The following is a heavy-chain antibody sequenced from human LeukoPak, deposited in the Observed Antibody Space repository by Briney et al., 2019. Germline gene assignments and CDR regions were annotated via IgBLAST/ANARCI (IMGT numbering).Heavy chain of an antibody. J-gene: IGHJ4*02. D-gene: IGHD5-12*01. CDR1: GYTFTGYY. CDR2: INPNSGGT. V-gene: IGHV1-2*02. CDR3: AREGGYSGYDLGDYFDY. Sequence: ASVKVSCKASGYTFTGYYMHWVRQAPGQGLEWMGWINPNSGGTNYAQKFQGRVTMTRDTSISTAYMELSRLRSDDTAVYYCAREGGYSGYDLGDYFDYWGQGTLVTVSS.